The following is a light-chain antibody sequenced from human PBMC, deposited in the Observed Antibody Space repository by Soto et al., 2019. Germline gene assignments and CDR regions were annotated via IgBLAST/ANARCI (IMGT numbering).Light chain of an antibody. J-gene: IGKJ1*01. Sequence: EIVLTQSPGTLSLSPGERATPSCRASQSVSSSYLAWYQHKPVQAPRLLISGTSSRATGIPDRFSGSGAGTDFTLTISRLEPEDFAVYYCQQYGTTPWTFGQGTKVDIK. V-gene: IGKV3-20*01. CDR3: QQYGTTPWT. CDR1: QSVSSSY. CDR2: GTS.